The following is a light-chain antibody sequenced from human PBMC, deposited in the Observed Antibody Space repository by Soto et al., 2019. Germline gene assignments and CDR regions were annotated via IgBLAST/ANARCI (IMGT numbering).Light chain of an antibody. J-gene: IGKJ1*01. Sequence: EIMLTQSPETLSLSPEERATLSCRAGQSVSSYLAWYQQKPGQAPRLLIYDASNRATGVPARFSGSGSGTDFTLTFCSLEPEDVAVYYCQQRSNWPGTFGQGTKVDIK. CDR2: DAS. V-gene: IGKV3-11*01. CDR3: QQRSNWPGT. CDR1: QSVSSY.